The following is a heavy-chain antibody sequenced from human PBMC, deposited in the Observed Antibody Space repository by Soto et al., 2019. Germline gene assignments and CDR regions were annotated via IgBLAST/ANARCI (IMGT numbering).Heavy chain of an antibody. V-gene: IGHV4-59*08. J-gene: IGHJ4*02. CDR2: IYYSGCT. CDR3: ARHEADGSSWLDY. Sequence: QVQLQESGPGLVKPSETLSLTCTVSGGSISSYYWSWIRQPPGKGLEWIGYIYYSGCTNYNPSLKSRVSISVDTSKNQFSLKLSSVTAADTAVYYCARHEADGSSWLDYWGQGTLVTVSS. D-gene: IGHD6-13*01. CDR1: GGSISSYY.